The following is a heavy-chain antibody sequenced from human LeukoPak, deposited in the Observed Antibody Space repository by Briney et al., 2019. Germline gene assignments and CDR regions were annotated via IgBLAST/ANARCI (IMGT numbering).Heavy chain of an antibody. J-gene: IGHJ4*02. CDR1: GFTFSSYA. CDR2: ISGSGGST. V-gene: IGHV3-23*01. CDR3: ARARYLYDSSGYYDY. D-gene: IGHD3-22*01. Sequence: GGSLRLSCAASGFTFSSYAMSWVRQAPGKGLEWVSAISGSGGSTYYADSVKGRFTISRDNSKNTLYLQMNSLRAEDTAVYYCARARYLYDSSGYYDYWGQGTLVTVSS.